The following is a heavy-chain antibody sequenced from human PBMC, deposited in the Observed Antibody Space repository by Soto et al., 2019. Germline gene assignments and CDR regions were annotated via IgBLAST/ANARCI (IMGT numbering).Heavy chain of an antibody. CDR1: GDSVSSNSAA. J-gene: IGHJ3*02. CDR2: TYYRSKWYN. Sequence: SQTLSLPCAISGDSVSSNSAAWNWIRQSPSRGLEWLGRTYYRSKWYNDYAVSVKSRITFNPDTSKNQLSLQLNSVSPEDTAVYYCARSKNPTGGDTFDIWGQGTMVTVSS. CDR3: ARSKNPTGGDTFDI. V-gene: IGHV6-1*01. D-gene: IGHD3-10*01.